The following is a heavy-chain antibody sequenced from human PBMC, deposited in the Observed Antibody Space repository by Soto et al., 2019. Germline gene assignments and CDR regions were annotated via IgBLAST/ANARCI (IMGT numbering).Heavy chain of an antibody. Sequence: EVQLLESGGGLVQPGGSLRLSCAASGFTFSSYAMSWVRQAPGKGLEWVSAISGSGGNTYYADSVKGRFTISRDNSKNTLYLQMNSLRAEDTAIYYCAHYNWNDGFWFDPWGQGTLVTVSS. J-gene: IGHJ5*02. CDR2: ISGSGGNT. CDR1: GFTFSSYA. V-gene: IGHV3-23*01. D-gene: IGHD1-1*01. CDR3: AHYNWNDGFWFDP.